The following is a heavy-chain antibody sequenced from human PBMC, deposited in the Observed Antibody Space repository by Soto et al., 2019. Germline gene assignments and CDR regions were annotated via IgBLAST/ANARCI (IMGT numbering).Heavy chain of an antibody. CDR1: GFTFDDYA. CDR2: ISWNTGHI. D-gene: IGHD3-10*01. CDR3: AKSLGDTPLPGDTLDA. J-gene: IGHJ3*01. V-gene: IGHV3-9*01. Sequence: ELQLVESGGALVQPGGSLRLSCAASGFTFDDYAMHWVRQAPGKGLEWVSGISWNTGHIGYADSVKGRFTISRDNAKSSLYLQMNSLRAEDTALYYCAKSLGDTPLPGDTLDAWGPGTLVTISS.